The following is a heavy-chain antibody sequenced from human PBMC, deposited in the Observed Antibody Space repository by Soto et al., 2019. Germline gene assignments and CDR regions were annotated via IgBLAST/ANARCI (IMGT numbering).Heavy chain of an antibody. CDR2: INHSGST. D-gene: IGHD3-22*01. CDR3: ARSWVIAYFDY. J-gene: IGHJ4*02. V-gene: IGHV4-34*02. Sequence: QVQLQQWGAGLLKPSETLSLTCAVYGESFSDNYWSWIRQPPGKGLEWIGEINHSGSTNYNPSLKSRVTISVDTSKNHFSLNLSSVTAADTAVYYCARSWVIAYFDYWGQGTLVTVSS. CDR1: GESFSDNY.